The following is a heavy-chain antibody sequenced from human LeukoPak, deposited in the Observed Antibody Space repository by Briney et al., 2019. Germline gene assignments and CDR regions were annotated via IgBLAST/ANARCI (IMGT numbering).Heavy chain of an antibody. Sequence: ASVKVSCKASGYTFTSFGISWVRQAPGQGLEWMGWINPNSGGTNYAQKFQGRVTMTRDTSISTAYMELSRLRSDDTAVYYCARVRVSSPLDYWGQGTLVTVSS. CDR2: INPNSGGT. J-gene: IGHJ4*02. V-gene: IGHV1-2*02. D-gene: IGHD6-6*01. CDR1: GYTFTSFG. CDR3: ARVRVSSPLDY.